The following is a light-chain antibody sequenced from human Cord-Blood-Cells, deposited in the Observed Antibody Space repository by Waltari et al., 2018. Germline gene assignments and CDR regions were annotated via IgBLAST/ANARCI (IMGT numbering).Light chain of an antibody. CDR3: NSRDSSGNHVV. V-gene: IGLV3-19*01. CDR1: SLRSYY. Sequence: SSELTQDPAVSVALGRTVRITCQGDSLRSYYASWYQQKPGQAPVLVIYGKNNRPSGIPDRFSGSSSGNTASLTIPGAQAEDEADYYCNSRDSSGNHVVFGGGTKLTVL. CDR2: GKN. J-gene: IGLJ2*01.